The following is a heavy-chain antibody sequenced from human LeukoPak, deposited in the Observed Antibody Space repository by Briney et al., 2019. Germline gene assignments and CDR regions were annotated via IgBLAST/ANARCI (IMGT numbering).Heavy chain of an antibody. V-gene: IGHV3-53*01. Sequence: GGSLRLSCAVSGFTVSSNYMNWVRQAPGKGLEWVSVIYSGGMTYYADSVKGRFTVSRDTSNNTLYLQMVSLRDEDTAVYYCARERRYCSGDNCYSGYDYWGRGTLVTVSS. J-gene: IGHJ4*02. CDR2: IYSGGMT. CDR1: GFTVSSNY. D-gene: IGHD2-15*01. CDR3: ARERRYCSGDNCYSGYDY.